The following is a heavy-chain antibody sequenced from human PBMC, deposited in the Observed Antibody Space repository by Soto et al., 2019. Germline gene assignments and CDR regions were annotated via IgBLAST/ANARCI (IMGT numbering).Heavy chain of an antibody. D-gene: IGHD3-22*01. Sequence: ETLSLTCTVSGGSVSSGSYYWSWIRQPPGKGLEWIGYIYYSGSTNYNPSLKSRVTISVDTSKNQFSLKLSSVTAADTAVYYCASLLVSYDSSGYYYYTEYFQHWGQGTLVTVSS. CDR3: ASLLVSYDSSGYYYYTEYFQH. CDR1: GGSVSSGSYY. V-gene: IGHV4-61*01. J-gene: IGHJ1*01. CDR2: IYYSGST.